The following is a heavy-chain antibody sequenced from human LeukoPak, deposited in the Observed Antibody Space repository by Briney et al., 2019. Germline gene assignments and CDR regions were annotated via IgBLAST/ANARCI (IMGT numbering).Heavy chain of an antibody. V-gene: IGHV1-46*01. CDR2: INPSGGST. J-gene: IGHJ6*03. D-gene: IGHD3-10*01. Sequence: IGIINPSGGSTSYAQKFQGRVTMTGDMSTSTVYMELSSLRSEDTAVYYCASNTMVRGVIDYYYYMDVWGKGTTVTVSS. CDR3: ASNTMVRGVIDYYYYMDV.